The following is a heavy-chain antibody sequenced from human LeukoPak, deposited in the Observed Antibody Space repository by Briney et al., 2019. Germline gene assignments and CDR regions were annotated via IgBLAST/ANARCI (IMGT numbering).Heavy chain of an antibody. D-gene: IGHD3-10*01. CDR3: ATADFITMVRGAPPNWYFDL. Sequence: ASVKVSCKVSGYTLTELSMHWVRQAPGKGLEWMGGFDPEDGETIYAQKFQGRVTMTEDTSTDTAYMELSSLRSEDTAVYYCATADFITMVRGAPPNWYFDLWGRGTLVTVSS. CDR1: GYTLTELS. V-gene: IGHV1-24*01. CDR2: FDPEDGET. J-gene: IGHJ2*01.